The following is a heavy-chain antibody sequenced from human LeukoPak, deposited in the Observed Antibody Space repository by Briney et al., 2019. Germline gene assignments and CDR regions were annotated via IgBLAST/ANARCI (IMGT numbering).Heavy chain of an antibody. D-gene: IGHD3-10*01. V-gene: IGHV3-7*01. J-gene: IGHJ5*02. CDR3: ARESRFGEFEWFDP. CDR1: GFTFNNYA. CDR2: IKQDGSEK. Sequence: GGSLRLSCAASGFTFNNYAMSWVRQAPGKGLEWVANIKQDGSEKYYVDSVKGRFTISRDNAKNSLYLQMNSLRAEDTAVYYCARESRFGEFEWFDPWGQGTLVTVSS.